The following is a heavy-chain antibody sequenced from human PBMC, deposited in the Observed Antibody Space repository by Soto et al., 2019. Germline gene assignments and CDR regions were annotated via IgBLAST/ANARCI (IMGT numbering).Heavy chain of an antibody. CDR2: ISYDGDNK. CDR3: ARGTTTSAFSVMDV. CDR1: GFTFSYDA. D-gene: IGHD1-1*01. Sequence: QVQLVESGGGVVQPGRSLRLSCAASGFTFSYDALNWVRQAPCKGLEWVAIISYDGDNKYIAESVKGRFTISRDNSKNTVSLQMNSLRAEDTAMYFCARGTTTSAFSVMDVWGQGTTVTVSS. J-gene: IGHJ6*02. V-gene: IGHV3-30-3*01.